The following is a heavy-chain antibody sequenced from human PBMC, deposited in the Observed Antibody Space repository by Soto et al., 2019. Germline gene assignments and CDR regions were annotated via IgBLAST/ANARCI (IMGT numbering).Heavy chain of an antibody. CDR1: GGSIRSSNW. J-gene: IGHJ5*02. CDR3: ERADLEDYDRKNWFDP. D-gene: IGHD3-22*01. Sequence: PSETLSLNCAVSGGSIRSSNWWSWVRQPPGKGLEWIGEIYHSVSTKYNPSLKSRVTISVDKSKNQFSLKLSSVTAADTAVYYCERADLEDYDRKNWFDPWGQGTLVTVSS. CDR2: IYHSVST. V-gene: IGHV4-4*02.